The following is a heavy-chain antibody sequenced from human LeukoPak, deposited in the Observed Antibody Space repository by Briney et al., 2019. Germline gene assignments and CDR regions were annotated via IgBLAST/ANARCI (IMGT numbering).Heavy chain of an antibody. CDR2: IYYSGSA. V-gene: IGHV4-59*01. CDR3: ARDQGYCSGGSCYRAVAFDI. Sequence: SETLSLTCTVSGGSISTYYWSWIRQPPGKGLEWIGYIYYSGSANYNPSLKRRVTMSVDTSKNQFSLKLSSVTAADTALYYCARDQGYCSGGSCYRAVAFDIWGQGTMVAVSS. D-gene: IGHD2-15*01. J-gene: IGHJ3*02. CDR1: GGSISTYY.